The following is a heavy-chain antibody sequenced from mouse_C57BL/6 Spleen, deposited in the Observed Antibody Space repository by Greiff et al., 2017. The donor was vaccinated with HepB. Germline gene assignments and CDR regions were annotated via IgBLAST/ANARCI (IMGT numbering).Heavy chain of an antibody. J-gene: IGHJ4*01. D-gene: IGHD2-3*01. CDR1: GFTFSSYA. Sequence: EVMLVESGEGLVKPGGSLKLSCAASGFTFSSYAMSWVRQTPEKRLEWVAYISSGGDYIYYADTVKGRFTISRDNARNTLYLQMSRLKSEDTAMYYCTREGGDDGYYKAMDYWGQGTSVTVSS. V-gene: IGHV5-9-1*02. CDR3: TREGGDDGYYKAMDY. CDR2: ISSGGDYI.